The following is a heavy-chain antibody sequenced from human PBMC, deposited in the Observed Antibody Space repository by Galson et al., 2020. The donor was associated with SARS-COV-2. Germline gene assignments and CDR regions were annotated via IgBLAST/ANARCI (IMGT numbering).Heavy chain of an antibody. CDR1: GFTFSSYG. CDR3: ARAASVYYGMDV. D-gene: IGHD5-18*01. CDR2: IWYDGSNK. Sequence: GESLKISCAASGFTFSSYGMHWVRQAPGKGLEWVAVIWYDGSNKYYADSVKGRFTISRDNSKNTLYLQMNSLSAEDTAVYYCARAASVYYGMDVWGQGTTVTVSS. V-gene: IGHV3-33*01. J-gene: IGHJ6*02.